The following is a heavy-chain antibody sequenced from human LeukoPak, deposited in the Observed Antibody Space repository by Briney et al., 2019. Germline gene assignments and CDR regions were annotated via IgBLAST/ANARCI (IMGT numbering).Heavy chain of an antibody. CDR1: GFICSDYS. D-gene: IGHD3-22*01. Sequence: GGSLRLSCAASGFICSDYSISWVRQAPGKGLEWVSAISGNGGTTEYADSVKGRFTISRHTSKNMVYVQMKSLRVEDTAVYYCVKEPIVWLSFGYHFEYWGPGTLVTVSS. V-gene: IGHV3-23*01. CDR2: ISGNGGTT. CDR3: VKEPIVWLSFGYHFEY. J-gene: IGHJ4*02.